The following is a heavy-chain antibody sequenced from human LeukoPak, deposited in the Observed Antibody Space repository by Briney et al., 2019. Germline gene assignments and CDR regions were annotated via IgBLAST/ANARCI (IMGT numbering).Heavy chain of an antibody. CDR1: GFSISSGYY. J-gene: IGHJ2*01. Sequence: PSETLSLTCAVSGFSISSGYYWGWIRQPPGKGLEYIGSIYRSGNTYYNPSLKSRVTISVDTSKNQFFLKLSSVTAADTAVYYCARDWVVTSYWYFDLWGRGTLVTVS. D-gene: IGHD2-21*02. CDR3: ARDWVVTSYWYFDL. V-gene: IGHV4-38-2*02. CDR2: IYRSGNT.